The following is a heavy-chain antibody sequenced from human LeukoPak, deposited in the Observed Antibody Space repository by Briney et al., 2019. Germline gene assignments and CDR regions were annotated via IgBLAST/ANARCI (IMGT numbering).Heavy chain of an antibody. V-gene: IGHV1-46*01. Sequence: ASVKVSCKASGYTFTSYYMHWVRQAPGQGLEWMGIINPSGGSTSYAQKFQGRVTMTRDMSTSTVYMELSSLRSEDTAVYYCARDIVATTDGYYFDYWGQGTLVTVSS. CDR1: GYTFTSYY. CDR3: ARDIVATTDGYYFDY. CDR2: INPSGGST. D-gene: IGHD5-12*01. J-gene: IGHJ4*02.